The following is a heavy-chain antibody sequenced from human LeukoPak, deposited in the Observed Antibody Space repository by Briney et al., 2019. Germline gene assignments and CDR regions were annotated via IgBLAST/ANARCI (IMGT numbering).Heavy chain of an antibody. Sequence: ASVKVSCKASGGTFSSYGFSWLRQAPGQGLEWMGGIIPIFTTTDYAQNFQGRVRITTDESTSTVYMELSSLRSEDTAVYYYARAHWGYGDHHSDYYNYYLDGWGTGTTVTVSS. CDR1: GGTFSSYG. CDR3: ARAHWGYGDHHSDYYNYYLDG. D-gene: IGHD4-17*01. CDR2: IIPIFTTT. J-gene: IGHJ6*03. V-gene: IGHV1-69*05.